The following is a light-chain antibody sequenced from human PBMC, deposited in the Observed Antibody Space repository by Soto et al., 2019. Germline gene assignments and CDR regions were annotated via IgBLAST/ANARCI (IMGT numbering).Light chain of an antibody. CDR1: SSDVGGYDY. V-gene: IGLV2-14*01. Sequence: QSVLTQPASVSGSPGQSITISCTGTSSDVGGYDYVSWYQQYPGKAPKLMIYEVSNRPSGVSNRFSGSKFANTASLTISGLQTEDEADYYCSSYTGSGTLEVFGTGTKVTVL. J-gene: IGLJ1*01. CDR3: SSYTGSGTLEV. CDR2: EVS.